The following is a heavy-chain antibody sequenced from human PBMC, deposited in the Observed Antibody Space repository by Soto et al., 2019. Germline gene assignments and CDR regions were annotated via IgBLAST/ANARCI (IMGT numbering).Heavy chain of an antibody. D-gene: IGHD5-18*01. J-gene: IGHJ4*02. V-gene: IGHV1-46*03. CDR2: INPSGGST. CDR3: ARGYSYGRSGRAFDY. Sequence: QVQLVQSGAEVKKPGASVKVSCKASGYTFTSYYMHWVRQAPGQGLEWMGIINPSGGSTSYAQKFQGSVTMTRDTSTSTVYMELSSLRSEDTAVYYCARGYSYGRSGRAFDYWGQGTLVTVSS. CDR1: GYTFTSYY.